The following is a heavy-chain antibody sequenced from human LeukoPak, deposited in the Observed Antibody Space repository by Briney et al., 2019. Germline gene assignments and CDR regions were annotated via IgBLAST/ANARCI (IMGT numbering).Heavy chain of an antibody. J-gene: IGHJ4*02. Sequence: SETLSLTCTVSGGSISSGDYYWSWIRQPPGKGLEWIGYIYYSGSTYYNPSLKSRVTISVDTSKNQFSLKLSSVTAADTAVYYCARVRVERLGAAAPGYYFDYWGQGTLVTVSS. D-gene: IGHD2-2*01. CDR3: ARVRVERLGAAAPGYYFDY. V-gene: IGHV4-30-4*08. CDR2: IYYSGST. CDR1: GGSISSGDYY.